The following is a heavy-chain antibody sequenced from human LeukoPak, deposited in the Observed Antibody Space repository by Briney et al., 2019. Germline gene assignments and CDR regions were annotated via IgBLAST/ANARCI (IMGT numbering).Heavy chain of an antibody. D-gene: IGHD6-13*01. CDR2: FSSHGDST. V-gene: IGHV3-64D*09. J-gene: IGHJ5*02. CDR1: VFTFSSDG. CDR3: VKGAGSSSSYNWFDP. Sequence: PGRALRLSSAPSVFTFSSDGMHSVRHAPRKGLEFVSAFSSHGDSTYYADSVKGRFTISRDNSKNTLYLQMSSLRAEDTAVYYCVKGAGSSSSYNWFDPWGQGTLVTVSS.